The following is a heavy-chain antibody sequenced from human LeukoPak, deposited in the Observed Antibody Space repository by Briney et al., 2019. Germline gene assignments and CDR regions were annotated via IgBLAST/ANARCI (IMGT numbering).Heavy chain of an antibody. CDR2: IYYSGST. CDR3: TRDGPRSSGYPDT. V-gene: IGHV4-39*07. Sequence: PSETLSLTCTVSGDSVSRNIYYWGWIRQPPGKGLEWIGSIYYSGSTYYNPSLKSRVNISVDTSKNQFSLRLNSVTAADTAVYYCTRDGPRSSGYPDTWGQGTRVTVSS. J-gene: IGHJ5*02. CDR1: GDSVSRNIYY. D-gene: IGHD3-22*01.